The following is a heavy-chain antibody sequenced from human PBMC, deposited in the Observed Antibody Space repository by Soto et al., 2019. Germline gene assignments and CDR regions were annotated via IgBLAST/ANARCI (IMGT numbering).Heavy chain of an antibody. Sequence: QVQLVESGGGVVQPGRSLRLSCAASGFTFASYAFHWVRQAPGKGLEWVAPMSYDGNNKYYADSVKGRVTISGDISKNSLYAQLNSLLPVVPSIDYCARGFGPSFQFAFGVWGEGTMVSVSS. CDR1: GFTFASYA. V-gene: IGHV3-30-3*01. CDR2: MSYDGNNK. D-gene: IGHD3-10*01. CDR3: ARGFGPSFQFAFGV. J-gene: IGHJ3*01.